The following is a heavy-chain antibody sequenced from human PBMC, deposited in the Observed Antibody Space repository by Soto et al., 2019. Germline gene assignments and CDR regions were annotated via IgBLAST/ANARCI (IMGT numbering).Heavy chain of an antibody. Sequence: SQTLSLTCAISGDTVSSNRAAWNWIRQSPSRGLEWLGRTYYRTRWYNDYAVSVKGRITINPDPSRNQFYLQVNSVTSEDTAVYYCAAATRGSLYYGLDVWGQGTMVTVSS. CDR3: AAATRGSLYYGLDV. D-gene: IGHD5-12*01. CDR2: TYYRTRWYN. CDR1: GDTVSSNRAA. J-gene: IGHJ6*02. V-gene: IGHV6-1*01.